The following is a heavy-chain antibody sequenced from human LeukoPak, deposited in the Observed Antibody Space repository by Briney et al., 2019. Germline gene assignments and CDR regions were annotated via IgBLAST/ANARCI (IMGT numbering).Heavy chain of an antibody. V-gene: IGHV3-33*06. CDR3: AKDLDYGDYPTRGAFDY. CDR1: GFTFSSYG. CDR2: MWYDGSNK. J-gene: IGHJ4*02. D-gene: IGHD4-17*01. Sequence: PGRSLRLSCAASGFTFSSYGMHWVRQAPGKGLEWVAVMWYDGSNKYYADSVKGRFTISRDNSKNTLYLQMNSLRAEDTAVYYCAKDLDYGDYPTRGAFDYWGQGTLVTVSS.